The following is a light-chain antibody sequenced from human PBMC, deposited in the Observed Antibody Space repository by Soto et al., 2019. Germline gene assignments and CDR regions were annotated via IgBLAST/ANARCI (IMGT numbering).Light chain of an antibody. J-gene: IGKJ1*01. CDR1: QSVSSSF. CDR2: GAS. CDR3: HQYASSPRT. Sequence: IVLTQSPGTLSLSPGERATLSCRASQSVSSSFLAWYQQKPGQAPRLLIYGASSRATGIPDRFSGSGSGTDFTLTISRLEPEDFAVFYCHQYASSPRTFGQGTRVEIK. V-gene: IGKV3-20*01.